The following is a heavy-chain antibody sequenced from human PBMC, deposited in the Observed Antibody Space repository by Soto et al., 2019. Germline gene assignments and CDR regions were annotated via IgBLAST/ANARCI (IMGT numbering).Heavy chain of an antibody. CDR1: GFTFSSFA. CDR2: IDSSTGVNT. CDR3: ARPLVAVARTRWFDP. Sequence: EVQLAESGGGLVQPGGSLRLSCAASGFTFSSFAMSWVRQAPGKGLEWVSAIDSSTGVNTYYADSVKGRFTISRDDSRSTLYLQMNSLRVDDTAVYYCARPLVAVARTRWFDPWAQGILVTVSS. J-gene: IGHJ5*02. D-gene: IGHD6-19*01. V-gene: IGHV3-23*04.